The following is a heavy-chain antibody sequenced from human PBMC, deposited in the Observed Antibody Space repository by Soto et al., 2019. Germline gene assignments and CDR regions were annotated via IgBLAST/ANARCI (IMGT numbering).Heavy chain of an antibody. V-gene: IGHV3-23*01. D-gene: IGHD4-4*01. Sequence: EVQLLESGGGPVQPGESLRLSCAASGFSFDIYAMAWVRRAPGKGLEWVSAISSSSGATTYYADSVRGRFTISRDNSRNTLYLQMSSLRVEDTAVYYCAQMSTLTTSALDVWGQGTMVSVSS. CDR2: ISSSSGATT. J-gene: IGHJ3*01. CDR1: GFSFDIYA. CDR3: AQMSTLTTSALDV.